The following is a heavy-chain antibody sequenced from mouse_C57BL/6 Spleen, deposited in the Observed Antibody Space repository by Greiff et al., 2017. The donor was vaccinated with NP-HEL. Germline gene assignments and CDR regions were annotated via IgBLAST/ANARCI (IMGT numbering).Heavy chain of an antibody. V-gene: IGHV1-15*01. Sequence: VQLKQSGAELVRPGASVTLSCKASGYTFTDYEMHWVKQTPVHGLEWIGAIDPETGGTAYNQKFKGKAILTADKSSSTAYMELRSLTSEDSAVYYCTRSAGNYVGVDYWGQGTSVTVSS. CDR3: TRSAGNYVGVDY. CDR1: GYTFTDYE. J-gene: IGHJ4*01. D-gene: IGHD2-1*01. CDR2: IDPETGGT.